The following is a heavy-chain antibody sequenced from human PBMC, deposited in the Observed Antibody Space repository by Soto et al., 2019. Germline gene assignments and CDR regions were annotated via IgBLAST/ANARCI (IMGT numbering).Heavy chain of an antibody. D-gene: IGHD2-2*01. J-gene: IGHJ6*02. CDR1: GYSFTSSW. CDR2: IYPGDSDT. Sequence: GESLKISCKGSGYSFTSSWIGWVRQMPGKGLEWMGIIYPGDSDTRYSPSFQGQVTISADKSISTAYLQWSSLKASDTAMYYCARSDVVVVPAALQDYGMDVWGQGTTVTVSS. CDR3: ARSDVVVVPAALQDYGMDV. V-gene: IGHV5-51*01.